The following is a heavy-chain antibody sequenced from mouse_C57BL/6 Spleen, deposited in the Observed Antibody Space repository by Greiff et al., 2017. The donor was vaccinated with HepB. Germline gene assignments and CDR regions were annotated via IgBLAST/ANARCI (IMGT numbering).Heavy chain of an antibody. CDR3: ARSSSGGNSFDY. J-gene: IGHJ2*01. D-gene: IGHD6-1*01. Sequence: QVHVKQPGAELVMPGASVKLSCKASGYTFTSYWMHWVKQRPGQGLEWIGEIDPSDSYTNYNQKFKGKSTLTVDKSSSTAYMQLSSLTSEDSAVYYCARSSSGGNSFDYWGQGTTLTVSS. CDR2: IDPSDSYT. V-gene: IGHV1-69*01. CDR1: GYTFTSYW.